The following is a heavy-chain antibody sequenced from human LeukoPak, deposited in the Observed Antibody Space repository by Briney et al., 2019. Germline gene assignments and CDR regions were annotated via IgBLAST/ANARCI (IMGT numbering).Heavy chain of an antibody. CDR1: GGSVSSFY. CDR2: IHYSGST. V-gene: IGHV4-59*02. Sequence: SETLSLTCTVSGGSVSSFYWSWIRQPPGKGLEWIGYIHYSGSTDYSPTLKSRVTISVDTSKNQFSLKLSSVTAADTAVYYCARESCSGGNCYFDYWGQGTLVTVSS. J-gene: IGHJ4*02. CDR3: ARESCSGGNCYFDY. D-gene: IGHD2-15*01.